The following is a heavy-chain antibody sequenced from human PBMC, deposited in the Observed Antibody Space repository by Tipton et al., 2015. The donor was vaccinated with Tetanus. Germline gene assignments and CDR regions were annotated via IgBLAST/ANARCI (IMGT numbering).Heavy chain of an antibody. CDR3: ARAPYYTNQRIRFDP. CDR2: IFYSGNT. CDR1: GGSISSGGYY. V-gene: IGHV4-31*03. D-gene: IGHD4-11*01. Sequence: TLPLTCTVSGGSISSGGYYWSWIRQRPGKGLEWIGYIFYSGNTNYNPSLKSRVTIPVDSSQKHFSLNLTSVTAADTAVYYCARAPYYTNQRIRFDPWGQGILVTVSS. J-gene: IGHJ5*02.